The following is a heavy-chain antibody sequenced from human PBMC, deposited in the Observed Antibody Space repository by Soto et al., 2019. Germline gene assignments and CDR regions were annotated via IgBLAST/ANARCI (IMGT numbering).Heavy chain of an antibody. CDR2: INPNSGGT. CDR1: GGTFSSYA. CDR3: AREVGLDY. Sequence: QVQLVQSGAEVKKPGSSVKVSCKASGGTFSSYAISWVRQAPGQGLEWMGWINPNSGGTNYAQKFQGRVTMTRDTSISTAYMELSRLRSDDTAVYYCAREVGLDYWGQGTLVTVSS. J-gene: IGHJ4*02. V-gene: IGHV1-2*02.